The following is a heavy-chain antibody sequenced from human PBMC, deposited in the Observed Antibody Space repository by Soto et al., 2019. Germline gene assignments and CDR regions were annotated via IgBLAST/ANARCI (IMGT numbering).Heavy chain of an antibody. CDR3: ARVVVVPAASLGYYYYYGMDV. Sequence: PSETLSLTCAVYGGSFSVYYWSWIRKPPGKGLEWIGEINHSGSTNYNPSLKSRVTISVDTSKNQFSLKLSSVTAADTAVYYCARVVVVPAASLGYYYYYGMDVWGQGTTVTVSS. V-gene: IGHV4-34*01. D-gene: IGHD2-2*01. J-gene: IGHJ6*02. CDR2: INHSGST. CDR1: GGSFSVYY.